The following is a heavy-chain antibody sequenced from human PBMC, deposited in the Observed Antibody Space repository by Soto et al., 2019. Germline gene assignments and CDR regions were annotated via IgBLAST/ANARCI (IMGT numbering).Heavy chain of an antibody. CDR2: ISSNSNYK. CDR1: GFTFSDYY. D-gene: IGHD3-22*01. CDR3: ARATGYYHTSGSNS. J-gene: IGHJ4*02. Sequence: QVQLVESGGGLVKPGGSLRLSCAASGFTFSDYYMSWIRQAPGKGLEWISYISSNSNYKNDADTVRGRFTISRENAKNSLNLQMNGLRAENTAVYYCARATGYYHTSGSNSWGQGTLVTFSS. V-gene: IGHV3-11*06.